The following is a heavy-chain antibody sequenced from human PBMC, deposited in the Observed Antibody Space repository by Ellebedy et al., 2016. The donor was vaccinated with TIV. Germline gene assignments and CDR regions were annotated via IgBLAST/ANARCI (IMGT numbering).Heavy chain of an antibody. J-gene: IGHJ4*02. CDR3: ARDAARSGWISDY. D-gene: IGHD6-19*01. V-gene: IGHV3-23*01. Sequence: GESLKISCVVSGFTFSTYAMRWFRRAPGKGLEWVSSLTTGGVTFYAESVKDRFTISRDSSKNTLYLQMNSLRVEDTAVYYCARDAARSGWISDYWGQGTLVTVSS. CDR1: GFTFSTYA. CDR2: LTTGGVT.